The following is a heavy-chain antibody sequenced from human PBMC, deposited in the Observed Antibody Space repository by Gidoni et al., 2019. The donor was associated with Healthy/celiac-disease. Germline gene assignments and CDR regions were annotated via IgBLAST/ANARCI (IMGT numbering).Heavy chain of an antibody. J-gene: IGHJ4*02. V-gene: IGHV4-59*01. CDR1: GGSISSYY. CDR3: AGLQYDDFWSGYYGFDY. Sequence: QVQLQESGPGLVKPSETLSLTCTVSGGSISSYYWSWIRQPPGKGLEWIGYIYYSGSTNYNPALKSRVTISVDTSKNQCSLKLSSGTAADTAVYYCAGLQYDDFWSGYYGFDYWGQGTLVTVSS. D-gene: IGHD3-3*01. CDR2: IYYSGST.